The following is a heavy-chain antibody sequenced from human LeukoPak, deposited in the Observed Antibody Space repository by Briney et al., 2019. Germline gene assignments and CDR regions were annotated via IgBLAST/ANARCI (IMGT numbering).Heavy chain of an antibody. CDR2: MNPNSGNT. CDR1: GYTFTTYD. V-gene: IGHV1-8*01. Sequence: ASVKVSCKASGYTFTTYDINWVRQATGQGLEWLGWMNPNSGNTGYAQKFQGRVTVTRNISITTAYMELPNLRSEDTPVYSWARVAGNCGGDCYRLLYWGQGTLVTVSS. D-gene: IGHD2-21*01. CDR3: ARVAGNCGGDCYRLLY. J-gene: IGHJ4*02.